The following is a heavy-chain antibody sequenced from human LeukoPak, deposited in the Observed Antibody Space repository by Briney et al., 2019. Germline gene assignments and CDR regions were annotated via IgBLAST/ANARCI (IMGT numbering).Heavy chain of an antibody. Sequence: ASVKVSCKASGYTFTGYYMHWVRQAPGQGLEWMGWINPNSGDTNYAQKFQGWVTMTRDTSISTAYMELSRLRSDDTAVCYCARGIGGIAAAVSRWFDPWGQGTLVTVSS. V-gene: IGHV1-2*04. CDR2: INPNSGDT. J-gene: IGHJ5*02. CDR3: ARGIGGIAAAVSRWFDP. CDR1: GYTFTGYY. D-gene: IGHD6-13*01.